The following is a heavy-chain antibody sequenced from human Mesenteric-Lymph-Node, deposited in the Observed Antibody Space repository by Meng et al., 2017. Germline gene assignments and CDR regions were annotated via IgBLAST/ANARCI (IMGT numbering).Heavy chain of an antibody. D-gene: IGHD1-26*01. CDR2: IYYSGST. J-gene: IGHJ4*02. CDR1: GGSISSSSYY. V-gene: IGHV4-39*07. CDR3: ARGGALGY. Sequence: GSLRLSCTVSGGSISSSSYYWGWIRQPPGKGLEWIGSIYYSGSTYYNPSLKSRVTISVDTSKNQFSLKLSSVTAADTAVYYCARGGALGYWGQGTLVTVSS.